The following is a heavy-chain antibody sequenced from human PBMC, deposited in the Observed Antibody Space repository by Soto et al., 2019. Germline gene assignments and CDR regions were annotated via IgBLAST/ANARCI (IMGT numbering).Heavy chain of an antibody. CDR1: GFSFRNHA. J-gene: IGHJ6*02. Sequence: QVQLVESGGGVVQPGGSLRLSCAASGFSFRNHAMHWVRQSPGKGLECLAVIAYDGSNAFYRDSVKGRFTVSRDNSKNTLYLYMNSLRSEDTGVYYCARGDREDLRVVVGARPGEYGTDIWGQGTTVIVSS. CDR3: ARGDREDLRVVVGARPGEYGTDI. CDR2: IAYDGSNA. D-gene: IGHD2-15*01. V-gene: IGHV3-30-3*01.